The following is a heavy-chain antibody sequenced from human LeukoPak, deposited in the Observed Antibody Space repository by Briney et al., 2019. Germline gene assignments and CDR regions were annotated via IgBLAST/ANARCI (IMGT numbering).Heavy chain of an antibody. CDR3: ARGYYNSSGYLVDY. J-gene: IGHJ4*02. V-gene: IGHV4-30-2*01. CDR2: IYHSGSP. Sequence: SETLSLTCAVSGDSVSSAGPSWSWIRQPPGKGLEWIGYIYHSGSPCYNPSLKSRVAISVDRSKNQFSLRLSSVTAADTAVYYCARGYYNSSGYLVDYWGQGALVTASS. D-gene: IGHD3-22*01. CDR1: GDSVSSAGPS.